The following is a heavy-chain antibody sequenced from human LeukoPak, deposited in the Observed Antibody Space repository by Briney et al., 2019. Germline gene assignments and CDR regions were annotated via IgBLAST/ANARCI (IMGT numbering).Heavy chain of an antibody. V-gene: IGHV5-51*01. CDR1: GYSFTSYW. CDR3: ARHRQHIVVAPNDAFDI. CDR2: IYPGDSDT. J-gene: IGHJ3*02. Sequence: PGESLKISCKGSGYSFTSYWIGWVRQMPGKGLEWMGIIYPGDSDTRYSPSFQGQVTISADKSISTAYLQWSSLKASDTAMYYCARHRQHIVVAPNDAFDIWGQGTMVTVSS. D-gene: IGHD2-21*01.